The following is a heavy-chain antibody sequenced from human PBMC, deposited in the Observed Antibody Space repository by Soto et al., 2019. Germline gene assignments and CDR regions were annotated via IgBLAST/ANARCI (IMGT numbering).Heavy chain of an antibody. Sequence: GGSLRLSCAASGFTFSSYAMSCVRQAPGKGLEWVSAISGSGGSTYYADSVKGRFTISRDNSKNTLYLQMNSLRAEDTAVYYCAKDIDPLRPPTYYGMDVWGQGTTVTVSS. V-gene: IGHV3-23*01. D-gene: IGHD4-17*01. CDR2: ISGSGGST. J-gene: IGHJ6*02. CDR1: GFTFSSYA. CDR3: AKDIDPLRPPTYYGMDV.